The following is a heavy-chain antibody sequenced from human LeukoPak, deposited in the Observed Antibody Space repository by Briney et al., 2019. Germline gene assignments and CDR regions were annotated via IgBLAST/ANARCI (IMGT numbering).Heavy chain of an antibody. CDR2: IKQDGSEE. CDR3: ARAAPGTSFGY. CDR1: GFTLSTYW. D-gene: IGHD3-10*01. Sequence: GGSLRLSCAASGFTLSTYWMSWVRQAPGKGLEWVANIKQDGSEEYYVDSVKGRFTISRDSAKNTLYLQMNSLRAEDTAVYYCARAAPGTSFGYWGQGTLVTVSS. V-gene: IGHV3-7*01. J-gene: IGHJ4*02.